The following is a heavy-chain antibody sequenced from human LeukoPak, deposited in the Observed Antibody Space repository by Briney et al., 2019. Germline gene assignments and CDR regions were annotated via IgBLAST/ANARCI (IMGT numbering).Heavy chain of an antibody. J-gene: IGHJ4*02. D-gene: IGHD6-13*01. Sequence: ALVKVSCKVSGYTLTELSMHWVRQAPGKGLEWMGGFDPEDGETIYAQKFQGRVTMTEDTSTDTAYMELSSLRSEDTAVYYCATTTGYSSSWLDYWGQGTLVTVSS. V-gene: IGHV1-24*01. CDR2: FDPEDGET. CDR1: GYTLTELS. CDR3: ATTTGYSSSWLDY.